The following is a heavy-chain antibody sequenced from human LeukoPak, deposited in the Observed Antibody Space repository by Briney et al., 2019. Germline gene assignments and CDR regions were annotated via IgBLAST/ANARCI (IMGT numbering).Heavy chain of an antibody. CDR1: GFTFSSYW. CDR3: ARGAYYDFWSGYYYYGMDV. CDR2: INSDGSST. J-gene: IGHJ6*02. V-gene: IGHV3-74*01. D-gene: IGHD3-3*01. Sequence: GGSLRLSCEASGFTFSSYWMHWVRKAPGKGLVWVSRINSDGSSTSYADSVKGRFTISRDNAKNTLYLQMNSLRAEDTAVYYCARGAYYDFWSGYYYYGMDVWGQGTTVTVSS.